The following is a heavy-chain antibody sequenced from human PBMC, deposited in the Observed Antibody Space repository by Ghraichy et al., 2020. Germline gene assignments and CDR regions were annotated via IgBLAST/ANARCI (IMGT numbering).Heavy chain of an antibody. CDR3: ARGGRRALAQARGGGYSYNWFDP. V-gene: IGHV1-8*01. CDR2: MNPNSGNT. D-gene: IGHD3-16*01. J-gene: IGHJ5*02. CDR1: GYTFTSYD. Sequence: ASVKVSCKASGYTFTSYDINWVRQATGQGLEWMGWMNPNSGNTGYAQKFRGRVTMTRNTSISTAYMELSSLRSEDTAVYYCARGGRRALAQARGGGYSYNWFDPWGQGTLVTVSS.